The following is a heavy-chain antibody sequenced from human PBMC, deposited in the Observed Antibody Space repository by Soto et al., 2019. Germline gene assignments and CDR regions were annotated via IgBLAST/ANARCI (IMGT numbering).Heavy chain of an antibody. V-gene: IGHV4-59*01. J-gene: IGHJ5*02. CDR2: ISYSGST. CDR1: GASISSYY. Sequence: PSETLSLTCTVSGASISSYYWSWSRQPPGKGLEWIGHISYSGSTNYNPSLKSRVTISLDTSKNQFSLNLTSVTAADTAVYYCARRRDGYTGVWFDPWGQGTLVTVSS. D-gene: IGHD5-12*01. CDR3: ARRRDGYTGVWFDP.